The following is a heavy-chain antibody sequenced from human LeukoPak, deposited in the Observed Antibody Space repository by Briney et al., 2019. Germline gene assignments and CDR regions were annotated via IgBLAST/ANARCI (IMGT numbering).Heavy chain of an antibody. V-gene: IGHV4-4*07. J-gene: IGHJ5*02. CDR3: ARAYCGGDCYKHELNWFDH. D-gene: IGHD2-21*02. Sequence: SETLSLTCTVSGGSISSYYWSWIRQPAGKGLEWIGRIYTSGSTNYNPSLKSRVTMSVDTSKNQFSLKLSSVTAADTAVYYCARAYCGGDCYKHELNWFDHWGQGTLVTVSS. CDR2: IYTSGST. CDR1: GGSISSYY.